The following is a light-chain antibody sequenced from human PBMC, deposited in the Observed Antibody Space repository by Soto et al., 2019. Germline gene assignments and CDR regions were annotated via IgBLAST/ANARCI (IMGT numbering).Light chain of an antibody. Sequence: DLQMTQSPSTLSASVGDRVTITCRASQSISSWLAWYQQKPGKAPKLLIYDASSFDIVVPSRFSDSEYATEFSLHYFCLHADGLATYYFQQYNSYSTFGQATKVEVK. CDR2: DAS. J-gene: IGKJ1*01. V-gene: IGKV1-5*01. CDR1: QSISSW. CDR3: QQYNSYST.